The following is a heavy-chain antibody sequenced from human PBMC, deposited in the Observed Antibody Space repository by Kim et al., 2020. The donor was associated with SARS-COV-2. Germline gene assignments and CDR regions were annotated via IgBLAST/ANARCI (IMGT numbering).Heavy chain of an antibody. V-gene: IGHV3-23*01. J-gene: IGHJ3*02. D-gene: IGHD2-21*02. CDR2: VSGSGAST. CDR3: ARGPFYRTNTCYSVGAFDI. Sequence: GGSLRLSCAASGFTFSSYAMTWVRQAPGKGLDWVSAVSGSGASTYYADSVNGRFTISRDNSNNTLYLQMNSLRAEDTAVYYCARGPFYRTNTCYSVGAFDIWGQGTMVTVSS. CDR1: GFTFSSYA.